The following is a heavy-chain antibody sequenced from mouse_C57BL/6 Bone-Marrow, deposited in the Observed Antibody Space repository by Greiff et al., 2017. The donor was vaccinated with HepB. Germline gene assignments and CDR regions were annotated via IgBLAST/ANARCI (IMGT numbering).Heavy chain of an antibody. V-gene: IGHV14-2*01. CDR2: IDPEDGET. D-gene: IGHD1-1*01. CDR3: ASTVVPPYYAMDY. Sequence: EVMLVESGAELVKPGASVKLSCTASGFNIKDYYMHWVKQRTEQGLEWIGRIDPEDGETKYAPKFQGKATITADKSSNTAYLQLSSLTSEDTAVYYCASTVVPPYYAMDYWGQGTSVTVSS. J-gene: IGHJ4*01. CDR1: GFNIKDYY.